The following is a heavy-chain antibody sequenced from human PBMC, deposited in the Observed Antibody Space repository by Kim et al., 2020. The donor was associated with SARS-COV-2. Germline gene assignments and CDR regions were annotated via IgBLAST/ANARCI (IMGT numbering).Heavy chain of an antibody. V-gene: IGHV3-64D*09. CDR3: VRSNSGYYDY. CDR2: ISGNGGYT. Sequence: GGSLRLSCSASGFTFSNYAIHWVRQAPGKGLEYVLAISGNGGYTNYADSVKGRFTISRDNSKNTVDLQMSSLRPDDTAVYFCVRSNSGYYDYWGQGTLVTVSS. J-gene: IGHJ4*02. D-gene: IGHD3-22*01. CDR1: GFTFSNYA.